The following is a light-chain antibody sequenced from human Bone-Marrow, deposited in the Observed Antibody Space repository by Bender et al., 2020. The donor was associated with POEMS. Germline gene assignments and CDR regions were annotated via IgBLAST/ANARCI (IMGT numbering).Light chain of an antibody. CDR2: EVT. Sequence: QSVLTQPPSASGSPGQSVTISCTGTGSDVGGYDYVSWYQQHPGKAPKLLICEVTKRPSGVPARFSGSKSGNTASLTVSGLQAEDEADYYCFSYVGNNYNVFGTGTKVTVL. CDR1: GSDVGGYDY. CDR3: FSYVGNNYNV. V-gene: IGLV2-8*01. J-gene: IGLJ1*01.